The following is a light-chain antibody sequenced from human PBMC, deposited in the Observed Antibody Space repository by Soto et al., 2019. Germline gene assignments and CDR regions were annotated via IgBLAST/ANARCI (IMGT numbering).Light chain of an antibody. V-gene: IGLV2-23*01. CDR3: TSFARGSTLL. CDR2: ATS. J-gene: IGLJ3*02. Sequence: QSALTQPASVSGSPGQSITISCTGTSSDVGAYNLVSWYQQHPGRAPKLMIYATSKRPSGVSNRFSGSKSGDTASLTISGLQAEDEADYYCTSFARGSTLLFGGGTKVTVL. CDR1: SSDVGAYNL.